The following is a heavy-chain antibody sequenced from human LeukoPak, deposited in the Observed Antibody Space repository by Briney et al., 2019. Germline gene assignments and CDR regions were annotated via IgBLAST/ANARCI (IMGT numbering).Heavy chain of an antibody. CDR3: ARVSARLDGVVDNNAFDI. Sequence: ASVKVSCKASGYTFIAYYMHWVRQAPGQGLEWMGWINPNSGGTNYAQKFQGRVTMTRDTSISTAYMELSRLRSDDTAVYYCARVSARLDGVVDNNAFDIWGQGTMVTVSS. CDR2: INPNSGGT. J-gene: IGHJ3*02. D-gene: IGHD3-22*01. V-gene: IGHV1-2*02. CDR1: GYTFIAYY.